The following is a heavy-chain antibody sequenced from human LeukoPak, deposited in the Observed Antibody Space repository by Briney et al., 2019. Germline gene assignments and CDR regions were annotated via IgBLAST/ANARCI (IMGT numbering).Heavy chain of an antibody. CDR3: ARGRFALGYCSGGSCYSHFDY. Sequence: GGSLRLSCAASGFTFSSYAMHWVRQAPGKGLEWVAVISYDGSNKYYADSVKGRFTISRDNSKNTLYPQMNSLRAEDTAVYYCARGRFALGYCSGGSCYSHFDYWGQGTLVTVSS. D-gene: IGHD2-15*01. V-gene: IGHV3-30*04. CDR2: ISYDGSNK. J-gene: IGHJ4*02. CDR1: GFTFSSYA.